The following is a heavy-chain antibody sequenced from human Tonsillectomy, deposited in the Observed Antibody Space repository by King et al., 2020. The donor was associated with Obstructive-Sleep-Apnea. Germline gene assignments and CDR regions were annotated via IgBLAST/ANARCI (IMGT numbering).Heavy chain of an antibody. Sequence: VQLVESGGRVVQPGRSLRLSCASSGFTFSSYAMHWVLQAPGKGLEWVSVISFDGKNEYYADSVKGRFTISRDNSKNTLFLQMNSLRSEDTAVYYCARGLWFGELSPLGNWGQGTLVTVSS. CDR1: GFTFSSYA. CDR2: ISFDGKNE. V-gene: IGHV3-30*04. CDR3: ARGLWFGELSPLGN. J-gene: IGHJ4*02. D-gene: IGHD3-10*01.